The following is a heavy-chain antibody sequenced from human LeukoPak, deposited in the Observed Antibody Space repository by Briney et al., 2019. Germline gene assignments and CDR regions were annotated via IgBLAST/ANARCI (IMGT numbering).Heavy chain of an antibody. J-gene: IGHJ6*03. Sequence: SETLSLTCAVYGGSFGGYYWSWIRQPPGKGLEWIGEINHSGSTNYNPSLKSRVTISVDTSKNQFSLKLSSVTAADTAVYYCARGLGACYMDVWGKGTTVTVSS. CDR3: ARGLGACYMDV. D-gene: IGHD3-10*01. V-gene: IGHV4-34*01. CDR1: GGSFGGYY. CDR2: INHSGST.